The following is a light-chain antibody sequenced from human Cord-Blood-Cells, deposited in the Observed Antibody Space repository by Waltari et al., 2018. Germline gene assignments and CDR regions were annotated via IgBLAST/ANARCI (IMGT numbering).Light chain of an antibody. V-gene: IGKV1-39*01. CDR3: QQSYSTLRT. J-gene: IGKJ4*01. CDR2: AAS. Sequence: DIQMTQSPSSLSASVGDRVTITCRASQSISSYLNWYQQKPGKAPKILIYAASSLQSGVPSRFSGSGSGTDFTLTISSLQPEDFATYYCQQSYSTLRTFGGGTKVEIK. CDR1: QSISSY.